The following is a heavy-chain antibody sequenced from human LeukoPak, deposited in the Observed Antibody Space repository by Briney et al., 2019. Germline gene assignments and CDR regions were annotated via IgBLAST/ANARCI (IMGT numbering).Heavy chain of an antibody. CDR1: GFTFSSYA. V-gene: IGHV3-30*04. Sequence: PGGSLRLSCAASGFTFSSYAMHWVRQAPGKGLEWVAVISYDGSNKYYSDSVKGRFTISRDNSKNTLYLQMNSLRAEDTAVYYCVLGGKQLARYITPKYYFDYWGQGTLVTVSS. CDR3: VLGGKQLARYITPKYYFDY. CDR2: ISYDGSNK. J-gene: IGHJ4*02. D-gene: IGHD4-23*01.